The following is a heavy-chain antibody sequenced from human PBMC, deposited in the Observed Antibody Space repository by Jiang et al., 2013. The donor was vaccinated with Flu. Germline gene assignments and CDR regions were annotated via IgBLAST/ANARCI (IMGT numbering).Heavy chain of an antibody. CDR2: IWYDGSNK. Sequence: GFTFSSYGMHWVRQAPGKGLEWVAVIWYDGSNKYYADSVKGRFTISRDNSKNTLYLQMNSLRAEDTAVYYCARDASMVRGVTFDYWGQGTLVTVSS. CDR1: GFTFSSYG. D-gene: IGHD3-10*01. J-gene: IGHJ4*02. V-gene: IGHV3-33*01. CDR3: ARDASMVRGVTFDY.